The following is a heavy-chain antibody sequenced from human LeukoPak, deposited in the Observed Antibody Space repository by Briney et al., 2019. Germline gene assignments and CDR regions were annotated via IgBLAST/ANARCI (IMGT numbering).Heavy chain of an antibody. D-gene: IGHD5-24*01. V-gene: IGHV4-39*01. J-gene: IGHJ4*02. CDR1: SGFISSSSYY. CDR2: IYYSGST. CDR3: ARHRSKWLQSSFDY. Sequence: PSETLSLTCTVFSGFISSSSYYWGWIRQPPGKGLEWIGSIYYSGSTYYNPSLKSRVTISVDTSKNQFSLKLNSVTAADTAVYYCARHRSKWLQSSFDYWGQGTLVTVSS.